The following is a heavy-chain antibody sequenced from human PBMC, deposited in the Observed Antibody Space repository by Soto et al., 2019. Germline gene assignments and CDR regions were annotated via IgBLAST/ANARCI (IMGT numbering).Heavy chain of an antibody. J-gene: IGHJ5*02. CDR2: TYYRSKWYN. CDR3: ARGYYGSGKKGVYNWFDP. V-gene: IGHV6-1*01. CDR1: GDSVSSNSAA. D-gene: IGHD3-10*01. Sequence: SQTLSLTCAISGDSVSSNSAAWNWIRQSPSRGLEWLGRTYYRSKWYNDYAVSVKSRITINPDTSKNQFSLQLNSVTPEDTAVYYCARGYYGSGKKGVYNWFDPWGQGTLVTVSS.